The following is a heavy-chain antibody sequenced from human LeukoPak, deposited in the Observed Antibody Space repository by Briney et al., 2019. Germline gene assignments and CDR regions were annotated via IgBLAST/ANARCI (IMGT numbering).Heavy chain of an antibody. D-gene: IGHD5-18*01. CDR3: ASYTAPSSCFDY. CDR2: ISGSGGST. V-gene: IGHV3-23*01. CDR1: GVTFSSYA. Sequence: GGSLRLSCAASGVTFSSYAMRWVRQAPGKGLEWVSAISGSGGSTYYADSVKGRFTISRDNSKNTLYLQMNSLRAEDTAVYYCASYTAPSSCFDYWGQGTLVTVSS. J-gene: IGHJ4*02.